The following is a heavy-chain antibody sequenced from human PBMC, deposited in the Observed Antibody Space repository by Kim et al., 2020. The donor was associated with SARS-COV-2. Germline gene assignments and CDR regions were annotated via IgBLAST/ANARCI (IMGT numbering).Heavy chain of an antibody. D-gene: IGHD3-9*01. CDR2: ISYDGSNK. CDR3: AKEGHYDILTGHTGLDY. J-gene: IGHJ4*01. Sequence: GGSLRLSCAASGFTFSSYGMHWVRQAPGKGLEWVAVISYDGSNKYYADSVKGRFTISRDNSKNTLYLQMNSLRAEDTAVYYCAKEGHYDILTGHTGLDY. V-gene: IGHV3-30*18. CDR1: GFTFSSYG.